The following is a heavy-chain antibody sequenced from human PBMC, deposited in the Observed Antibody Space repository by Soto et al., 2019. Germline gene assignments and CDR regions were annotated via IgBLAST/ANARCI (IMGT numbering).Heavy chain of an antibody. J-gene: IGHJ3*02. Sequence: GGSLRLSCAASGFTFSSYGMHWVRQAPGKGLEWVAVISYDGSNKYYADSVKGRFTISRDNSKNTLYLQMNSLRAEDTALYYCATVLSAAFDICGQGTMVTVSS. CDR2: ISYDGSNK. CDR3: ATVLSAAFDI. V-gene: IGHV3-30*03. CDR1: GFTFSSYG.